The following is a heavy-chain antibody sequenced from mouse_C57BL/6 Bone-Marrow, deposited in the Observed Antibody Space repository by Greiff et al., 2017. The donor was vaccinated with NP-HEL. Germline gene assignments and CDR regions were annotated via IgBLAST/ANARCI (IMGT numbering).Heavy chain of an antibody. Sequence: EVQLVESGGGLVKPGGSLKLSCAASGFTFSSYAMSWVRQTPEKRLEWFATISDGGSYTYYPDNVKGRFPISRDNAKNNLYLQMSHVKTEDTAMYYCARREWLLPFAYWGQGTLVTVSA. CDR1: GFTFSSYA. V-gene: IGHV5-4*01. D-gene: IGHD2-3*01. CDR2: ISDGGSYT. CDR3: ARREWLLPFAY. J-gene: IGHJ3*01.